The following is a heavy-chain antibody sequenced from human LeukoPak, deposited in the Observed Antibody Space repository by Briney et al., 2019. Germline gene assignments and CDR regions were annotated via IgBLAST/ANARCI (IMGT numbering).Heavy chain of an antibody. CDR1: GFTFTSYY. CDR3: ARRVPYGSGSYYNPLGY. V-gene: IGHV1-46*01. Sequence: GGSLRLSCAASGFTFTSYYMHWVRQAPGQGLGWMGIINPSGGSTSYAQKFQGRVTMTRDTSTSTVYMELSSLRSEDTAVYYCARRVPYGSGSYYNPLGYWGQGTLVTVSS. J-gene: IGHJ4*02. CDR2: INPSGGST. D-gene: IGHD3-10*01.